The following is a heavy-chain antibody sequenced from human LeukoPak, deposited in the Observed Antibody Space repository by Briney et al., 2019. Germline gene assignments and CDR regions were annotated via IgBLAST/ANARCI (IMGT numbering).Heavy chain of an antibody. D-gene: IGHD2-2*01. J-gene: IGHJ4*02. V-gene: IGHV1-2*02. CDR3: ARRYCSSTSCYYFAY. CDR2: INANRGGT. CDR1: GYTFTDYY. Sequence: ASVKVSCKASGYTFTDYYMHWVRQAPGQGLEWMGWINANRGGTNYAQRFQGRVTMTRDTSITTAHMELSRLKSDDTAVYYCARRYCSSTSCYYFAYWGQGTLVTVSS.